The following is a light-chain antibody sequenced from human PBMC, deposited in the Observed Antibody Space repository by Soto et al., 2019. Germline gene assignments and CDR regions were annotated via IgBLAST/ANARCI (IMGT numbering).Light chain of an antibody. CDR1: QSLLHSNGYNY. J-gene: IGKJ5*01. Sequence: DTVMTQSPLSLPVTPGEPASISCRSNQSLLHSNGYNYLDWYLQKPGQSPQFLIYLGSNRASGVPDRFSGSGSGTDFTLKISRVEAEDVGVYYCMQALQTPITFGQGTRLEIK. V-gene: IGKV2-28*01. CDR3: MQALQTPIT. CDR2: LGS.